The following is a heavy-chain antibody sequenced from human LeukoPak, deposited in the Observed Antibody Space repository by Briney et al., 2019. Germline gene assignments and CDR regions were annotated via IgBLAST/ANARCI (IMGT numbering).Heavy chain of an antibody. D-gene: IGHD3-9*01. CDR3: ARFRTDYDILTGPFDY. V-gene: IGHV3-21*01. J-gene: IGHJ4*02. CDR2: ISSSSSYI. CDR1: GFTFSSYS. Sequence: GGSLRLSCAASGFTFSSYSMNWVRQAPGKGLEWVSSISSSSSYIYYAGSVKGRVTISRDNAKNSLYLQMNSLRAEDTAVYYCARFRTDYDILTGPFDYWGQGTLVTVSS.